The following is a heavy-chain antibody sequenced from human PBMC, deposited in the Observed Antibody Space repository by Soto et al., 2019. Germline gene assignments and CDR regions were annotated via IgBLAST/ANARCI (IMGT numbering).Heavy chain of an antibody. J-gene: IGHJ6*02. CDR2: ISYDGSNK. D-gene: IGHD3-3*01. CDR1: GFTISSYG. Sequence: RLSCAVAGFTISSYGMHWVSKAPGKGLEWVAVISYDGSNKYYADSVKGRFTISRDNSKNTLYLQMNSLRAEDTAVYYCAKDVLRFLEWLAFYGMDVWGQGTTVTVSS. V-gene: IGHV3-30*18. CDR3: AKDVLRFLEWLAFYGMDV.